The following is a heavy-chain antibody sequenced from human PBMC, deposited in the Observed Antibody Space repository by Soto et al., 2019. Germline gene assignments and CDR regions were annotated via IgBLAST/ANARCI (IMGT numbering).Heavy chain of an antibody. CDR3: ARLVVAGITYYFPY. D-gene: IGHD2-15*01. Sequence: SGPTLVNPTQTLTLTCTFSGFSLSTSAVGVGWIRQPPGKALEWLAFIYWDDDKRYSPSLKSSLTITKDTSKNQVVLAMTNMDPVDTAIYYCARLVVAGITYYFPYWTQGTLVTVSS. CDR1: GFSLSTSAVG. CDR2: IYWDDDK. V-gene: IGHV2-5*02. J-gene: IGHJ4*02.